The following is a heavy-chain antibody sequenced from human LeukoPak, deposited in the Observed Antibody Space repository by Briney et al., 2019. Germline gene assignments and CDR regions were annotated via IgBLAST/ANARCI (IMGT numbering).Heavy chain of an antibody. J-gene: IGHJ5*02. D-gene: IGHD2-15*01. CDR3: AKDIGRDHNWFDP. V-gene: IGHV3-30*02. CDR2: IRYDGSNK. Sequence: PGGSLRLSCAASGFTFSSYGMHWVRQAPGKGLEWVAFIRYDGSNKYYADSVKGRFTISRDNSKNTLYLRMNSLRAEDTAVYYCAKDIGRDHNWFDPWGQGTLVTVSS. CDR1: GFTFSSYG.